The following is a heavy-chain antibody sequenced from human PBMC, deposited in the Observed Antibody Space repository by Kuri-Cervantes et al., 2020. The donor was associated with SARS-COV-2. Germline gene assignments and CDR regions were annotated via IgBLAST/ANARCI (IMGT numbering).Heavy chain of an antibody. J-gene: IGHJ6*02. Sequence: ASVKVSCKASGYTFTSYGISWVRQAPGQGLEWMGWISAYNGNTNYAQKLQGRVTMTEDTSTDTAYMELSSLRSEDTAVYYCATAMGIAVAGERGYYYYYYGMDVWGQGTTVTVSS. V-gene: IGHV1-18*01. CDR2: ISAYNGNT. CDR3: ATAMGIAVAGERGYYYYYYGMDV. CDR1: GYTFTSYG. D-gene: IGHD6-19*01.